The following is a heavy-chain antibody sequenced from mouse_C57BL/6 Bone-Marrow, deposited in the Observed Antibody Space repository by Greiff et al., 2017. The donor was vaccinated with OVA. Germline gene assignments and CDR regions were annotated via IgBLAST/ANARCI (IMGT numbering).Heavy chain of an antibody. CDR2: IDPETGGT. V-gene: IGHV1-15*01. Sequence: QIQLQQSGAELVRPGASVTLSCKASGYTFTDYEMHWVKQTPVHGLEWIGAIDPETGGTAYNQKFKGKAILTADKSSSTAYMALSSLTSEDSAVYYCTKGVYSNYSYYAMDYWGQGTSVTVSS. D-gene: IGHD2-5*01. CDR3: TKGVYSNYSYYAMDY. J-gene: IGHJ4*01. CDR1: GYTFTDYE.